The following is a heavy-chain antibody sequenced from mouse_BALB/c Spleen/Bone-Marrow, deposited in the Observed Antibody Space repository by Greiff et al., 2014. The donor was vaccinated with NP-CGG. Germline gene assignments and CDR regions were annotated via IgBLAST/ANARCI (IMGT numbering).Heavy chain of an antibody. CDR2: ISSGSSTI. CDR1: GFTFSSFG. Sequence: EVMLVESGGGLVQPGGSRKLSCAASGFTFSSFGMHWVRQAPEKGLEWVAYISSGSSTIYYADTVKGRFTISRDNPKNTLFLQMTSRRSEDTAMYYCARGGNYAWFAYWGQGTLVTVPA. V-gene: IGHV5-17*02. CDR3: ARGGNYAWFAY. J-gene: IGHJ3*01. D-gene: IGHD2-1*01.